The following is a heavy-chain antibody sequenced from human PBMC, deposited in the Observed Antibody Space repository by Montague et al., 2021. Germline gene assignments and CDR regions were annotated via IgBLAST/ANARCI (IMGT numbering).Heavy chain of an antibody. CDR1: GGSISSSSYY. Sequence: SETLSLTCTVSGGSISSSSYYWGWIRQPPGKGLEWIVRIYYSGSTYYNPSLKSRVTISVDTTKNQFSLKLSSVTAADTAVYYCARHVIGNYGMDVWGQGTTVTVSS. CDR2: IYYSGST. D-gene: IGHD3-16*02. V-gene: IGHV4-39*01. J-gene: IGHJ6*02. CDR3: ARHVIGNYGMDV.